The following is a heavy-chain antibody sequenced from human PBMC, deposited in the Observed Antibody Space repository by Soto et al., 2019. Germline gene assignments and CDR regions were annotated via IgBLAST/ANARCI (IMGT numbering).Heavy chain of an antibody. D-gene: IGHD3-22*01. CDR1: GFTFTDYG. CDR3: AKDTYYHDSSGYYVFDY. J-gene: IGHJ4*01. CDR2: IAYDGSTK. Sequence: QVQLVESGGGVVQPGRSLRLSCADSGFTFTDYGMHWVRQAPGKGLEGVAVIAYDGSTKNYEDSVKGRFTISRDNSKDALYLKMNSLRAEDTDVYYCAKDTYYHDSSGYYVFDYWGHGTLVTVSS. V-gene: IGHV3-30*18.